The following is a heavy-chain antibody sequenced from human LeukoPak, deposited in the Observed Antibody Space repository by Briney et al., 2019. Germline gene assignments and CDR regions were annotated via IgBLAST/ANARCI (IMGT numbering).Heavy chain of an antibody. CDR2: IYYSGST. J-gene: IGHJ5*02. Sequence: PSETLSLTCTVSGGSISSGGYYWSWIRQHPGKGLEWIGYIYYSGSTYYNPSLKSRVTISVDTSKNQFSLRLSSVTAADTAVYYCARHALRGAVPNWFDPWGQGTLGTVSS. CDR1: GGSISSGGYY. CDR3: ARHALRGAVPNWFDP. D-gene: IGHD3-10*01. V-gene: IGHV4-31*03.